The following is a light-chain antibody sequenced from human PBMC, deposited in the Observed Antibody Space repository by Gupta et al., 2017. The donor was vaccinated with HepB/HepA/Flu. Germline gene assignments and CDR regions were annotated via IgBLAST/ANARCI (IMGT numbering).Light chain of an antibody. CDR3: NSRDSSGYHVV. Sequence: SSELTQDPAVSVALGQTVRITCQGDSLRRFYANWYQQKPGQAPVLVIYGKSNRPPGIPDRFSGTSSGNTASLTITGAQAEDEADYYCNSRDSSGYHVVFGGGTELTVL. J-gene: IGLJ2*01. CDR1: SLRRFY. V-gene: IGLV3-19*01. CDR2: GKS.